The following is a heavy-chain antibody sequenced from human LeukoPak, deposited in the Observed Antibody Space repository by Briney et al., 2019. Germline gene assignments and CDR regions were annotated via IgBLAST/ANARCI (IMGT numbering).Heavy chain of an antibody. CDR1: GFTFSNYA. V-gene: IGHV3-23*01. CDR2: ISCSGGNT. J-gene: IGHJ4*02. Sequence: GGSLRLSCVASGFTFSNYAMSWVRQAPGKGLEWVSGISCSGGNTYYAHYVRGRFTISRDNSKNTLYLQMNSLRADDTAVYHCAKDWSCSSASCRFDYWGQGTLVTVSS. D-gene: IGHD2-2*01. CDR3: AKDWSCSSASCRFDY.